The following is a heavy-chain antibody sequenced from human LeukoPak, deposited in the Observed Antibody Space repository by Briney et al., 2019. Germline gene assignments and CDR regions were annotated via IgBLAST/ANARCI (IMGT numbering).Heavy chain of an antibody. CDR1: GGSFSSGSYY. V-gene: IGHV4-39*01. D-gene: IGHD2-2*02. J-gene: IGHJ5*01. CDR2: TYYSGTT. CDR3: ARHREAYTNSWFHY. Sequence: SETLSLTCTVSGGSFSSGSYYWGWIRQPPGKGLEWIGSTYYSGTTYYNPSLKSRVTTSVDTSENQFSLKLSSVTAADTAVYYCARHREAYTNSWFHYWGQGTLVTVSS.